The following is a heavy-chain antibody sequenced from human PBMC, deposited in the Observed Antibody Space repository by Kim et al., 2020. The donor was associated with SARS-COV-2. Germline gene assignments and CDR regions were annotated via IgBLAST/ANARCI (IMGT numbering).Heavy chain of an antibody. V-gene: IGHV1-2*06. CDR3: ARGTYYDFWRDYGMDV. Sequence: ASVKVSCKASGYTFTGYYMHWVRQAPGQGLEWMGRINPNSGGTNYAQKFQGRVTMTRDTSISTAYMELSRLRSDDTAVYYCARGTYYDFWRDYGMDVWGQGTTVTVSS. J-gene: IGHJ6*02. CDR1: GYTFTGYY. D-gene: IGHD3-3*01. CDR2: INPNSGGT.